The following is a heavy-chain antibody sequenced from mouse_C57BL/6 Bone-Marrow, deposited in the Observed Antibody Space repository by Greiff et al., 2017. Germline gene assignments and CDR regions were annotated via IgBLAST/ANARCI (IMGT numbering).Heavy chain of an antibody. J-gene: IGHJ3*01. CDR1: GYTFTSYW. CDR2: IYPGSGST. CDR3: ARRGYYGSSWGFAY. D-gene: IGHD1-1*01. Sequence: VKLQQPGAELVKPGASVKMSCKASGYTFTSYWITWVKQRPGQGLEWIGDIYPGSGSTNYNEKFKSKATLTVDTSSSTAYMQLSSLTSEDSAVYYCARRGYYGSSWGFAYWGQGTLVTVSA. V-gene: IGHV1-55*01.